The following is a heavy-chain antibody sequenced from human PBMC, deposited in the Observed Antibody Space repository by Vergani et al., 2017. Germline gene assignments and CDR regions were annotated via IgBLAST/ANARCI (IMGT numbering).Heavy chain of an antibody. CDR1: GGSISSSSYY. CDR2: IYYSGST. CDR3: ARLGAMVMYYFDY. Sequence: QLQLQESGPGLVKPSETLFLTCTVSGGSISSSSYYWGWIRQPPGKGLEWIGSIYYSGSTYYNPSLKSRVTISVDTSKNQFSLKLSAVTAADTAVYYCARLGAMVMYYFDYWGQGTLVTVSS. D-gene: IGHD5-18*01. V-gene: IGHV4-39*01. J-gene: IGHJ4*02.